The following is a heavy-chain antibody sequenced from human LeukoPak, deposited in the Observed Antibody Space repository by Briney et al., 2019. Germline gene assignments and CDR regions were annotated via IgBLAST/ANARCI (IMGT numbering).Heavy chain of an antibody. CDR2: IKQDGSEI. Sequence: GGSLRLPCAGSGFTFSSCWMRWVRQAPGKGLEWVANIKQDGSEIYYVDSVKGRFTISRDNAKNSLYLQMNSLRAEDTAVYYCAREYYFDYWGQGTLVTVSS. J-gene: IGHJ4*02. CDR1: GFTFSSCW. CDR3: AREYYFDY. V-gene: IGHV3-7*04.